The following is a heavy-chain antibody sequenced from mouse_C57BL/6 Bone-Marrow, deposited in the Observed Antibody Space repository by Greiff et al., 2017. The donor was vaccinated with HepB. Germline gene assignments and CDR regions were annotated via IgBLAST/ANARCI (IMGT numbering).Heavy chain of an antibody. J-gene: IGHJ3*01. CDR2: ISNGGGST. Sequence: EVKVVESGGGLVQPGGSLKLSCAASGFTFSDYYMYWVRQTPEKSLEWVAYISNGGGSTYYPDTVKGRFTMSRDNAKNTLYLQMSRLKSEDTAMYYCAGRGGNYSAWFAYWGQGTLVTVSA. V-gene: IGHV5-12*01. CDR1: GFTFSDYY. D-gene: IGHD2-1*01. CDR3: AGRGGNYSAWFAY.